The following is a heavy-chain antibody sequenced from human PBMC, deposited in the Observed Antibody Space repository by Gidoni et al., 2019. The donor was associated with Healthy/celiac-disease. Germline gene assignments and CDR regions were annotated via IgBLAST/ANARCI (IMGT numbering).Heavy chain of an antibody. D-gene: IGHD6-19*01. CDR3: AKMAVAGTLGFDY. CDR1: GFTFSSYG. V-gene: IGHV3-30*18. CDR2: ISYDGSNK. Sequence: QVQLVESGGGVVQPGRSLRLSCAASGFTFSSYGRHWVRQAPGKGLEWVAVISYDGSNKYYADSVKGRFTISRDNSKNTLYLQMNSLRAEDTAVYYCAKMAVAGTLGFDYWGQGTLVTVSS. J-gene: IGHJ4*02.